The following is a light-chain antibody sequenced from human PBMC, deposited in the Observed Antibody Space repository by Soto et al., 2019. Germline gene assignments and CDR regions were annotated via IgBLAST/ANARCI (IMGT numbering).Light chain of an antibody. CDR1: RTITKF. Sequence: DIQMTQSPSSLSASVGDRVTITCRASRTITKFLNWYHQKPGKAPNLLIYSSSNLESGVPTRFSGTGSGTDVALTISSLQPEDFGTYYCHQSFGSPFTFGQGTRVDIK. V-gene: IGKV1-39*01. J-gene: IGKJ5*01. CDR2: SSS. CDR3: HQSFGSPFT.